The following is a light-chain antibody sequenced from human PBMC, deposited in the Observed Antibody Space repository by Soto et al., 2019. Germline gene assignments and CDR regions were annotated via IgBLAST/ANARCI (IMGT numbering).Light chain of an antibody. CDR2: GAS. CDR3: HQYGATPGT. Sequence: EIVLTQSPDTLSLSPGERVTLSCRASQSVTNNYLAWYQQKPGQGPRLLIHGASSRAADTPDRFSGSGSGTDFTLTISRLEPEDFALYYCHQYGATPGTFGQVTKLDIK. CDR1: QSVTNNY. V-gene: IGKV3-20*01. J-gene: IGKJ1*01.